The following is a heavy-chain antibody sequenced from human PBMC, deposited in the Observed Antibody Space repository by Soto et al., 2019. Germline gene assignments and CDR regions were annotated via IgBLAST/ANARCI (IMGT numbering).Heavy chain of an antibody. CDR1: GFTFSNAW. D-gene: IGHD2-21*02. V-gene: IGHV3-15*01. Sequence: GGSLRLSCAASGFTFSNAWMSWVRQAPGKGLEWVGRIKSKTDGGTTDYAAPVKGRFTISRDDSKNTLYLQMNSLKTEDTAVYYCTTDSLSYCGGDCDAFDIWGQGTMVTVSS. CDR3: TTDSLSYCGGDCDAFDI. J-gene: IGHJ3*02. CDR2: IKSKTDGGTT.